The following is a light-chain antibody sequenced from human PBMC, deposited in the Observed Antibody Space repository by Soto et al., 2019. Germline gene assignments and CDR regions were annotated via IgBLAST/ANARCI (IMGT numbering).Light chain of an antibody. Sequence: DIQTTQSPSSLSASVGDRVTITCRASQTISSYLNWYQQTPGRAPKLLIYAASSLQGGVPSRFSGSGSGTDFTLTISSLQPEDFATFYCQQTYSTPSTWTFGQGTKVEIK. CDR3: QQTYSTPSTWT. CDR2: AAS. J-gene: IGKJ1*01. CDR1: QTISSY. V-gene: IGKV1-39*01.